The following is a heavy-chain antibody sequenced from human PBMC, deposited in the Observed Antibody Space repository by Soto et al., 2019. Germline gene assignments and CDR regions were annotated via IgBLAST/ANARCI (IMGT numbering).Heavy chain of an antibody. CDR3: ARAGRGGYNLPSFDY. D-gene: IGHD5-12*01. V-gene: IGHV4-61*01. CDR2: IYYSGST. J-gene: IGHJ4*02. CDR1: GGSVSSGSYY. Sequence: SETLSLTCTVSGGSVSSGSYYWSWIRQPPGKGLECIGYIYYSGSTNYNPSLKSRVTISVDTSKNQFSLKLSSVTAADTAVYYCARAGRGGYNLPSFDYWGQGTLVTVSS.